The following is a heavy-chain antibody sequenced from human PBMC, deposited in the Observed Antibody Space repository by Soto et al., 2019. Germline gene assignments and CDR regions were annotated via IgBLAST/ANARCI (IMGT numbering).Heavy chain of an antibody. D-gene: IGHD2-8*01. CDR2: IWYDGSNK. Sequence: QVQLVESGGGVVQPGRSLRLSCAASGFTFSSYGMHWVRQAPGKGLEWVAVIWYDGSNKYYADPVKGRFTISRDNSKNTLYLQMNSLRAEDTAVYYCARSAAAVATMVYWGQGTLVTVSS. V-gene: IGHV3-33*01. J-gene: IGHJ4*02. CDR3: ARSAAAVATMVY. CDR1: GFTFSSYG.